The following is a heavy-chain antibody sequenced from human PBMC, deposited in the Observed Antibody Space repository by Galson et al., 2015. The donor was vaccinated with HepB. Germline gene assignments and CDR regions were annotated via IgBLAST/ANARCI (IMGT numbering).Heavy chain of an antibody. CDR3: AAVAAPGTLVAPDR. Sequence: SVKVSCKASGFTFTSSAMQWVRQARGQRLEWIGWIVVGSGNTNYAQKFRVRVTITRDMSTSTAYLELSSLRSEDTAVYYCAAVAAPGTLVAPDRWGQGTLVTVSS. D-gene: IGHD1-1*01. V-gene: IGHV1-58*02. CDR2: IVVGSGNT. J-gene: IGHJ5*02. CDR1: GFTFTSSA.